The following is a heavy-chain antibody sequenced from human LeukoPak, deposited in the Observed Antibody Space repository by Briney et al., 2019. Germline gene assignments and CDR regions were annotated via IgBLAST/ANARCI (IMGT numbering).Heavy chain of an antibody. D-gene: IGHD4-11*01. CDR3: TRERASNNYNNWFDP. CDR1: GASFSDYY. CDR2: INHSGSA. J-gene: IGHJ5*02. Sequence: SETLSLTCAAYGASFSDYYWTWIRQPPGKGLEWIGEINHSGSANYNPSLKSRVTISVDKSKNQFFLRLSPVTAADSGTYYCTRERASNNYNNWFDPWGQGTLVTVSS. V-gene: IGHV4-34*01.